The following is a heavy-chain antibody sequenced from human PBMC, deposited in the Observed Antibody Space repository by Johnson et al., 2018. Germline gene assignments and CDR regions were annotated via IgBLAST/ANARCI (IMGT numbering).Heavy chain of an antibody. V-gene: IGHV3-30*18. Sequence: VQLLESGGGVVQPGRSLRLSCAASGFTFSNYGMHWVRQAPGKGLEWVTVISYDGSNKQYADSVKGRFTISRDNSKNTLYLQMNSLRVEDTAVYYCAKDNGPTMIGCFQHWGQGTLVTVSS. D-gene: IGHD3-22*01. CDR2: ISYDGSNK. CDR1: GFTFSNYG. CDR3: AKDNGPTMIGCFQH. J-gene: IGHJ1*01.